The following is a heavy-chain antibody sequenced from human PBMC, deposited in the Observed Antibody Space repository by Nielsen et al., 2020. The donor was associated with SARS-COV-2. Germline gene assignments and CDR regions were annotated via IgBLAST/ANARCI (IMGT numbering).Heavy chain of an antibody. D-gene: IGHD3-10*01. V-gene: IGHV4-31*02. Sequence: WIRQPPGKGLEWIGYIYYSGSTYYNPSLKSRVTISVDTSKNQFSLKLSSVTAADTAVYYCAREGLGYGSGSDLDYWGQGTLVTVSS. J-gene: IGHJ4*02. CDR2: IYYSGST. CDR3: AREGLGYGSGSDLDY.